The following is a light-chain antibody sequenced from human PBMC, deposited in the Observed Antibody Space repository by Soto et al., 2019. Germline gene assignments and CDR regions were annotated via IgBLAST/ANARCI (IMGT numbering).Light chain of an antibody. CDR1: QRVSTY. CDR2: AAS. CDR3: QQCSRTLLT. Sequence: DIQMTQSPSSLYASVGDRVTITCRASQRVSTYLNWYQQKPGKAPKLLIYAASSLQSGVASRFSGSGSGTEFTLTISSLQPEDFANYYCQQCSRTLLTFGGGTKVEIK. V-gene: IGKV1-39*01. J-gene: IGKJ4*02.